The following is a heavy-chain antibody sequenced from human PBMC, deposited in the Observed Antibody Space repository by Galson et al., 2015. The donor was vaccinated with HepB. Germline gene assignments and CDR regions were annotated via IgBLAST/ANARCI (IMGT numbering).Heavy chain of an antibody. D-gene: IGHD2-2*02. Sequence: SVKVSCKASGYTFTSYDISWVRQAPGQGLEWMGWMNPNSGNTGYAQKFQGRVTMTRTSSTGTAYMELSSLRPEDTAVYYCARPVYCTSSRCYSWFVSWGQQSLVTVSS. CDR2: MNPNSGNT. CDR1: GYTFTSYD. J-gene: IGHJ5*01. V-gene: IGHV1-8*01. CDR3: ARPVYCTSSRCYSWFVS.